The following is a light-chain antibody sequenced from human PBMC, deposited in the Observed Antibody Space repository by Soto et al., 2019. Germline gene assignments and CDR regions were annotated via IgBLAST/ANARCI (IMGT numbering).Light chain of an antibody. Sequence: DIQMTQSPSTLSGSVGDRVTITCRASQSIHLYLAWYQQKPGKAPKLLIYRASNLEDGVPSRFSGSGSGTDFTLTISSLQPDDMATYYCQKYHRYLSTFGQGTKVEIK. CDR1: QSIHLY. CDR3: QKYHRYLST. CDR2: RAS. J-gene: IGKJ2*01. V-gene: IGKV1-5*03.